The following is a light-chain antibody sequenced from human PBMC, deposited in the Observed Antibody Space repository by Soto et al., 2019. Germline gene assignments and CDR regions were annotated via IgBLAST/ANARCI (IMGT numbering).Light chain of an antibody. J-gene: IGKJ5*01. Sequence: EIVMTQSPATLSVSPGEGATLSCKASQNVYNNLAWYQQRPGQPPRLLIYDASTRATGISARFSGSGYGTEFTLTISSLQSEDFAVYSCQQYYDWPPGTFGLGTRLEIK. CDR3: QQYYDWPPGT. CDR1: QNVYNN. V-gene: IGKV3-15*01. CDR2: DAS.